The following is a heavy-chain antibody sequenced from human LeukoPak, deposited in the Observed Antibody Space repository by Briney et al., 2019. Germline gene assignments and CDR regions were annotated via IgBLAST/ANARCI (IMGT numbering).Heavy chain of an antibody. CDR3: ARLVSDSSGYYPHY. D-gene: IGHD3-22*01. Sequence: ASVKVSCKASGGTFSSYAISWVRQAPGQGLEWMGRIIPILGIANYAQKFQGRVTITADKSTSTAYMELSSLRSEDTAVYYCARLVSDSSGYYPHYWGQGTLVTVSS. J-gene: IGHJ4*02. V-gene: IGHV1-69*04. CDR2: IIPILGIA. CDR1: GGTFSSYA.